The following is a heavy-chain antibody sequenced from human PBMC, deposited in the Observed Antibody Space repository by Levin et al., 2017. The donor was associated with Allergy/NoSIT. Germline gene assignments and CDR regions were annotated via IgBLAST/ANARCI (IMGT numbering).Heavy chain of an antibody. Sequence: GESLKISCKASGYTFTGYYMHWVRQAPGQGLEWMGWINPNSGGTNYAQKFQGRVTMTRDTSISTAYMELSRLRSDDTAVYYCARRRTYYYDSSGYNDAFDIWGQGTMVTVSS. D-gene: IGHD3-22*01. J-gene: IGHJ3*02. CDR2: INPNSGGT. V-gene: IGHV1-2*02. CDR3: ARRRTYYYDSSGYNDAFDI. CDR1: GYTFTGYY.